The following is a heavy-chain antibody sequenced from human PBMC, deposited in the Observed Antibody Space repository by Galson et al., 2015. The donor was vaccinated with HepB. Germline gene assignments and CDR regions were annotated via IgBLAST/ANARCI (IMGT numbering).Heavy chain of an antibody. Sequence: SLRLSCAASGFTFSSYAMHWVRQAPGKGLEWVAVISYDGSNKYYADSVKGRFTISRDNSENTLYLQMNSLRAEDTAVYYCARDRYSSGLWDAFDIWGQGTMVTVSS. J-gene: IGHJ3*02. CDR2: ISYDGSNK. CDR1: GFTFSSYA. CDR3: ARDRYSSGLWDAFDI. D-gene: IGHD6-19*01. V-gene: IGHV3-30-3*01.